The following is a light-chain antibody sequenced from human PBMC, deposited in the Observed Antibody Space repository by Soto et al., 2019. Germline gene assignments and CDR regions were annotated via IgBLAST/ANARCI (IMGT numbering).Light chain of an antibody. J-gene: IGLJ2*01. CDR2: DVS. CDR3: CSYAGSYTPMV. Sequence: QSALTQPRSVSGSPGQSVTISCTGTSSDVGGYDYVSWYQQHPDKAPKLMIYDVSKRPSGVPDRFSGSKSGNTASLTISGLQAEDEADYYCCSYAGSYTPMVFGGGTKVTVL. V-gene: IGLV2-11*01. CDR1: SSDVGGYDY.